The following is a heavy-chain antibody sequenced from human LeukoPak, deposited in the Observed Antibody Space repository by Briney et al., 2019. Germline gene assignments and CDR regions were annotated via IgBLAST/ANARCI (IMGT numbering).Heavy chain of an antibody. CDR1: GGSISSYY. CDR3: ARIAAAGYYYYYYMDV. D-gene: IGHD6-13*01. Sequence: SETLSLTCTVSGGSISSYYWSWIRQPAGKGLEWIGRIYTSGSTNYNPSLKSRVTMSVDTSKNQFSLKLSSVTAADTAVYYCARIAAAGYYYYYYMDVWGKGTTVTVSS. J-gene: IGHJ6*03. V-gene: IGHV4-4*07. CDR2: IYTSGST.